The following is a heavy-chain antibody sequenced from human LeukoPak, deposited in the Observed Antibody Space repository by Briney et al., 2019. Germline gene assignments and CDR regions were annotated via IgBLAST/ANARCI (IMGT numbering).Heavy chain of an antibody. Sequence: GATVKISCXVSGYTFTDYYMHWVQQARGKGLEWMGLVDPEDGETIYAEKFQGRVTITADTSTDTAYMELSSLRSEDTAVYYCATDLEIAAAGNFDYWGQGTLVTVSS. V-gene: IGHV1-69-2*01. J-gene: IGHJ4*02. CDR3: ATDLEIAAAGNFDY. CDR2: VDPEDGET. D-gene: IGHD6-13*01. CDR1: GYTFTDYY.